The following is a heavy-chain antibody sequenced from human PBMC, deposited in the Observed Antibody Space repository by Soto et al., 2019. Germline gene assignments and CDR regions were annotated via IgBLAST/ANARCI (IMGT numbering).Heavy chain of an antibody. CDR3: ARGPGRPPLRNYGMDV. Sequence: GGSLRLSCAASGFIFNRYGMHWVRQVPGKGLEWVADIWYDGGNKNYADSVKGRFTISRDNSKNTLSLQMNSLRAEDTAVYYCARGPGRPPLRNYGMDVWGQGTTVTVSS. V-gene: IGHV3-33*01. CDR1: GFIFNRYG. CDR2: IWYDGGNK. J-gene: IGHJ6*02.